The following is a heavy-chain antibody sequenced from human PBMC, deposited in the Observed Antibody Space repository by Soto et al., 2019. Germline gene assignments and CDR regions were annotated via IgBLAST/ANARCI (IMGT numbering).Heavy chain of an antibody. CDR3: AQGGYYGSGSGGDY. CDR2: ISYDGSNK. V-gene: IGHV3-30*18. CDR1: GFTFSSYG. Sequence: QVQLVESGGGVGQPGRSLRLSCAASGFTFSSYGMHWVRQAPGKGLEWVAVISYDGSNKYYADSVKGRFTISRDNSKNTLYLQMNSRRAEDTAVYYCAQGGYYGSGSGGDYWGQGTLVTVSS. J-gene: IGHJ4*02. D-gene: IGHD3-10*01.